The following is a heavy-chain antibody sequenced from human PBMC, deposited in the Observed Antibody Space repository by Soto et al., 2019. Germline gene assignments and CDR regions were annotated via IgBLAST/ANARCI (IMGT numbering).Heavy chain of an antibody. V-gene: IGHV4-4*02. Sequence: SDTLSLTCAVSGWSITSSNWWSWVRQPPGKGLEWIGEIYHSGSTNYNPSLKSRVTISVDKSKNQSSLNLSSVTAADSAVYYCARVVGSGTSPDYGLDVWGQGTTVT. D-gene: IGHD3-10*01. CDR3: ARVVGSGTSPDYGLDV. CDR1: GWSITSSNW. CDR2: IYHSGST. J-gene: IGHJ6*02.